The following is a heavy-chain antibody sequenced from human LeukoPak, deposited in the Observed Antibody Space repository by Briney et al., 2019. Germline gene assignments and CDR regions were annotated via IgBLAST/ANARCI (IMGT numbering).Heavy chain of an antibody. V-gene: IGHV3-23*01. J-gene: IGHJ4*02. CDR2: ITGSGDST. D-gene: IGHD1-14*01. Sequence: PGGSLRLSCAASGFTFSSYAMSWVRQAPGKGLEWVSGITGSGDSTYYADSVKGRFSIPRDNSRNTLYLQMNSLRAEDTAIYYCAKDYHTTDRSSDPFDYWGQGTLVTVSS. CDR3: AKDYHTTDRSSDPFDY. CDR1: GFTFSSYA.